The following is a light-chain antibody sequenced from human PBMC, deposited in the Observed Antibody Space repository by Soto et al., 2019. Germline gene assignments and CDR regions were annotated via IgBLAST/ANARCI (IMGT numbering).Light chain of an antibody. CDR3: QQTFSTLRT. J-gene: IGKJ1*01. CDR2: ETS. Sequence: DTQMTQSPSFLAASVGDRLSITCRASQNVRSYVNWYQQKPGKAPNLIIYETSTLESGVPSRFSGDGYGTAFPLSISSLQPEDFAIYYCQQTFSTLRTFGQGTKVEI. V-gene: IGKV1-39*01. CDR1: QNVRSY.